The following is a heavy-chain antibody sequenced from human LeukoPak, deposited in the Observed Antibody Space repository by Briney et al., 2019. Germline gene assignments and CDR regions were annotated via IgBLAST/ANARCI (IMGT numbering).Heavy chain of an antibody. J-gene: IGHJ4*02. CDR2: ISGSGGST. Sequence: GGSLRLSCAASGFTFSSYAMSWVRQAPGKGLEWVSAISGSGGSTYYADSVKGRFTISRDNSKNTLYLQMNSLRAEDTAVYYCARHETDSSGYYVGYWGQGTLVTVSS. D-gene: IGHD3-22*01. CDR3: ARHETDSSGYYVGY. CDR1: GFTFSSYA. V-gene: IGHV3-23*01.